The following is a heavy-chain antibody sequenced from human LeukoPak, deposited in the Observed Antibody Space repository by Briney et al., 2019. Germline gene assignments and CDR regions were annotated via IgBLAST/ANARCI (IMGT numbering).Heavy chain of an antibody. CDR3: AKDEGYSYSSYMDV. CDR1: GFTFSSYG. V-gene: IGHV3-30*02. Sequence: GGSLRLSCAASGFTFSSYGMHWVRQAPGKGLEWVTFIRYDGSNKYYADSVKGRFTISRDNSKNTLYLQMNSLRAEDTAMYYCAKDEGYSYSSYMDVWGKGTTVTVSS. D-gene: IGHD5-18*01. CDR2: IRYDGSNK. J-gene: IGHJ6*03.